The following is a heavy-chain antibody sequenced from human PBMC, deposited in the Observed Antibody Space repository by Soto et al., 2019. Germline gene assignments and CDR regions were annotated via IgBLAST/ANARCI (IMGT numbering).Heavy chain of an antibody. CDR1: GYSISSGYY. CDR3: ASSKLSGYLDY. J-gene: IGHJ4*02. Sequence: SETLSLTCAVSGYSISSGYYWGWIRQPPGKGLEWIGSIYHSGSTYYNPSLKSRVTISVDTSKNQFSLKLSSVTAADTAVYYCASSKLSGYLDYWGQGTLVTVSS. CDR2: IYHSGST. D-gene: IGHD3-3*01. V-gene: IGHV4-38-2*01.